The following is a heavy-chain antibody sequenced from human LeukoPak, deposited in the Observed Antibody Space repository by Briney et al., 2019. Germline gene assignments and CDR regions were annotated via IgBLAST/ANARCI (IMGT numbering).Heavy chain of an antibody. Sequence: GGSLRLSCAASGFTFSSYAMSWVRQAPGKGPEWVSAISGSGGSTYYADSVKGRFTISRDNSKNTLYVEINSLRAEDTAVYYCASRLKIPSDYGLSKYYFDSWGQGTLVTVSS. CDR1: GFTFSSYA. CDR3: ASRLKIPSDYGLSKYYFDS. CDR2: ISGSGGST. V-gene: IGHV3-23*01. D-gene: IGHD4-17*01. J-gene: IGHJ4*02.